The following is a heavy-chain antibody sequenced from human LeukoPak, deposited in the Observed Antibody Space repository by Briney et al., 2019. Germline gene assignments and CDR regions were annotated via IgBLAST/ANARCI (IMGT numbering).Heavy chain of an antibody. Sequence: GGSLRLSCEASGFTFSNYWMHWVRQAPGKGLVWVSRIISDGSSTAYADSVKGRFTISRDNAKKSLYLQMNSLRAEDTAVYYCARVGEKAFHLWPEIDYWGQGTLVTVSS. J-gene: IGHJ4*02. V-gene: IGHV3-74*01. CDR1: GFTFSNYW. CDR2: IISDGSST. D-gene: IGHD5-24*01. CDR3: ARVGEKAFHLWPEIDY.